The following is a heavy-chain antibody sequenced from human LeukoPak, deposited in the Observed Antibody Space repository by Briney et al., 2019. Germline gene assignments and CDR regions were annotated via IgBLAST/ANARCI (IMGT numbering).Heavy chain of an antibody. CDR1: GFTFSDNY. CDR3: ARDATSFVVIPTASYMDV. CDR2: ISSSGGTT. D-gene: IGHD2-2*01. Sequence: PGGSLRLSCAASGFTFSDNYMNWIRQAPGKGLEWVSYISSSGGTTSYANSVKGRFTISRDNAKKSLYLQMNSLRADDTAIYYCARDATSFVVIPTASYMDVWGKGTTVTVS. J-gene: IGHJ6*03. V-gene: IGHV3-11*04.